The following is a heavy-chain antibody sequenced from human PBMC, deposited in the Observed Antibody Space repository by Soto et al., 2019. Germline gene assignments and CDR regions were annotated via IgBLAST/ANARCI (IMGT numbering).Heavy chain of an antibody. Sequence: PSETLSLTCTVSGGSVRDGSYYWAWLRQPPGKGLEWIGHIYHSGTTYFNPSLKSRVTMAIDTSKNQFSLSLASVAAADTAMYYCARGMNPQDYWGQGTLVTVSS. D-gene: IGHD6-13*01. CDR1: GGSVRDGSYY. J-gene: IGHJ4*02. CDR3: ARGMNPQDY. V-gene: IGHV4-61*01. CDR2: IYHSGTT.